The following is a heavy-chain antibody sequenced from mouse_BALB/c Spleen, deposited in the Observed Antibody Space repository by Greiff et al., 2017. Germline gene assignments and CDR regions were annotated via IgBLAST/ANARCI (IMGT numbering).Heavy chain of an antibody. D-gene: IGHD2-4*01. J-gene: IGHJ3*01. CDR1: GFTFSSYA. CDR3: ARDGVLYDYDVWFAY. CDR2: ISSGGST. V-gene: IGHV5-6-5*01. Sequence: EVKLQESGGGLVKPGGSLKLSCAASGFTFSSYAMSWVRQTPEKRLEWVASISSGGSTYYPDSVKGRFTISRDNARNILYLQMSSLRSEDTAMYFCARDGVLYDYDVWFAYWGQGTLVTVSA.